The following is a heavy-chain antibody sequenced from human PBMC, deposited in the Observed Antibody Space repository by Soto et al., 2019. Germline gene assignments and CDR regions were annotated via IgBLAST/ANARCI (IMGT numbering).Heavy chain of an antibody. Sequence: GGSLRLSCAASGFTFSSYGINWVRQAPWKGLEWVSSISSSSIYIYYADSVKGRFTISRDNAKNSLYLQMNSLRAEDTSVYYCLGVDIATILPTRDESFDD. CDR3: LGVDIATILPTRDESFDD. V-gene: IGHV3-21*01. CDR2: ISSSSIYI. J-gene: IGHJ4*01. CDR1: GFTFSSYG. D-gene: IGHD2-15*01.